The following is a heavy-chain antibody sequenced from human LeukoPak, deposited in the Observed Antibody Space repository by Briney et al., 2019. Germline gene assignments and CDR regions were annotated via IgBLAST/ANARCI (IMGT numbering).Heavy chain of an antibody. Sequence: SETLSHTCAVYGGSFSGYYWSWIRQPPGKGLEWIGDINHSGSTNYNPSLKSRVTISVDTSKNQFSLKLSSVTAADTAVYYCARVRGKYYYGSGKLGFFDYWGQGTLVTVSS. D-gene: IGHD3-10*01. V-gene: IGHV4-34*01. J-gene: IGHJ4*02. CDR1: GGSFSGYY. CDR3: ARVRGKYYYGSGKLGFFDY. CDR2: INHSGST.